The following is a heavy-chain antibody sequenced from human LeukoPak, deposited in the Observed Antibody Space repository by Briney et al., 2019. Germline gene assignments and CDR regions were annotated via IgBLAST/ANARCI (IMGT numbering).Heavy chain of an antibody. J-gene: IGHJ5*02. V-gene: IGHV1-2*02. D-gene: IGHD2-2*01. CDR1: GYTFPSYD. CDR3: ARERYCSSTSCYRGWFDP. Sequence: GASVQVSCKASGYTFPSYDINWVRQATGQGLEWMGWINPNSGGTNYAQKFQGRVTMTRDTSISTAYMELSRLRSDDTAVYYCARERYCSSTSCYRGWFDPWGQGTLVTVSS. CDR2: INPNSGGT.